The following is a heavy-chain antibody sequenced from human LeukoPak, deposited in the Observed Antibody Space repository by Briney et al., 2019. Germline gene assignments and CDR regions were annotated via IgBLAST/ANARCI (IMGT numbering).Heavy chain of an antibody. V-gene: IGHV3-23*01. J-gene: IGHJ4*02. Sequence: GGSLRLSCAASGFTFRSYAMRWVRQAPGKGLGWVSAISGSGGSTYYADSVKSRFTISTDNSRNTLYLQMNSLRAEDTAVYYCAKDHVVVTATFADYWGQGTLVTVSS. D-gene: IGHD2-21*02. CDR1: GFTFRSYA. CDR2: ISGSGGST. CDR3: AKDHVVVTATFADY.